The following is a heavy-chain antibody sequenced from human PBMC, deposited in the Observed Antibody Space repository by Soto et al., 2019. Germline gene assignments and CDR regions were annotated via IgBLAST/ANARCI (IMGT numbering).Heavy chain of an antibody. D-gene: IGHD1-26*01. J-gene: IGHJ6*02. CDR3: ARACHIFCGNGMDV. CDR1: GGSISSSSYY. V-gene: IGHV4-39*07. Sequence: SETLSLTCTVSGGSISSSSYYWGWIRQPPGKGLEWIGSIYYSGSTYYNPSLKSRVTISVDTSKNQFSLKLSSVTAADTAVYYCARACHIFCGNGMDVWGQGTTVTVSS. CDR2: IYYSGST.